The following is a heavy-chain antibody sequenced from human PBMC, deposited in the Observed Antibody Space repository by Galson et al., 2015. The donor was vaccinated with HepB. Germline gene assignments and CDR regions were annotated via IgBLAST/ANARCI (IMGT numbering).Heavy chain of an antibody. D-gene: IGHD6-19*01. Sequence: SLRLSCAASGFTFSTYAMHWVRQAPGKGLEWLAAISYHGRDEYYADSVNGRFTISRDNSKNTLYLQMNGLRSDDTAVYYCAKEWGFEAPGWPSGPWGPGTLLTVSS. CDR2: ISYHGRDE. J-gene: IGHJ5*02. CDR1: GFTFSTYA. CDR3: AKEWGFEAPGWPSGP. V-gene: IGHV3-30-3*01.